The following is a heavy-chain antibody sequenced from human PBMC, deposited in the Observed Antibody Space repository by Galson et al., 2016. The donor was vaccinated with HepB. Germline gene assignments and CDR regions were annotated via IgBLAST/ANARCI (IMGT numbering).Heavy chain of an antibody. J-gene: IGHJ6*01. V-gene: IGHV3-23*01. D-gene: IGHD6-13*01. CDR3: AKVLPYSAGHGMDV. Sequence: FSNYAMSWVRQAPGKGLEWVSLISGGSTYYADSVKGRFTISRDNSKNTLYLQMNTLRAEDTAVYYCAKVLPYSAGHGMDVRGQGTTVTVSS. CDR1: FSNYA. CDR2: ISGGST.